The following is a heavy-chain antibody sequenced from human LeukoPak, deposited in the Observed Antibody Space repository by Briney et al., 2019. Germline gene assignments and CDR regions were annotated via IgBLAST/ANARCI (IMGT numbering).Heavy chain of an antibody. CDR3: ARVGSYCSGGSCYRLDYYGMDV. D-gene: IGHD2-15*01. Sequence: SVKFSCKASGGTFSSYAISWVRQAPGQGLEWMGGIIPIFGTANYAQKFQGRVTITADKSTSTAYMELSSLRSEDTAVYYCARVGSYCSGGSCYRLDYYGMDVWGRGTTVTVSS. CDR1: GGTFSSYA. J-gene: IGHJ6*04. V-gene: IGHV1-69*06. CDR2: IIPIFGTA.